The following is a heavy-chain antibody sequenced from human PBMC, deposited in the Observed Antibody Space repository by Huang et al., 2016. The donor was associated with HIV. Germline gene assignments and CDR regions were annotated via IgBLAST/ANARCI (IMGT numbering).Heavy chain of an antibody. CDR1: GFTFTNYA. Sequence: QVQLVESGGGLVQPGRSLRLYCAASGFTFTNYAIHWVRQATGKGLELVAFISEDGRNKFYADSVKCRFTIARDNSKSTLYLLMNSLRVDDTALYYCARSAVPGDGDWFDPWGQGTLVTVSS. D-gene: IGHD6-19*01. J-gene: IGHJ5*02. V-gene: IGHV3-30*04. CDR2: ISEDGRNK. CDR3: ARSAVPGDGDWFDP.